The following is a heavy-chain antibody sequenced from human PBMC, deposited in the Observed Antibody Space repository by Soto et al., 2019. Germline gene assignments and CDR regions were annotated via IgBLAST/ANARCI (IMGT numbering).Heavy chain of an antibody. Sequence: GGSLRLSCAASGFTFSSYSMNWVRQAPGKGLEWVSSISSSSSYIYYADSVKGRFTISRDNAKNSLYLQMNSLRAEDTAVYYCARGRGEKSSSWYEPVDYWGQGTLVTVSS. CDR2: ISSSSSYI. D-gene: IGHD6-13*01. V-gene: IGHV3-21*01. CDR3: ARGRGEKSSSWYEPVDY. CDR1: GFTFSSYS. J-gene: IGHJ4*02.